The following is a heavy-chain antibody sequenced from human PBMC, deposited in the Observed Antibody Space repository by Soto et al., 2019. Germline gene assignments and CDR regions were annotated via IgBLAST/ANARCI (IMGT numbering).Heavy chain of an antibody. V-gene: IGHV4-30-4*01. CDR1: GGSISSGDYY. D-gene: IGHD4-17*01. CDR3: ARDTVTDYYYYGMDV. CDR2: IYYSGST. J-gene: IGHJ6*02. Sequence: SETLSLTCTVSGGSISSGDYYWSWIRQPPGKGLEWIGYIYYSGSTYYNPSLKSRVTISVDTSKNQFSLKLSSVTAADTAVYYCARDTVTDYYYYGMDVWGQGTTVTVSS.